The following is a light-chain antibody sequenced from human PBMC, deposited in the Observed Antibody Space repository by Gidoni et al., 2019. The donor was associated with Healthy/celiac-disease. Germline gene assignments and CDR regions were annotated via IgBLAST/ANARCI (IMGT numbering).Light chain of an antibody. CDR2: EVS. Sequence: QSALTQPSSVSGYPGQSITISCTGTGRDVGGYNYVSWYQQHPGKAPKLMMYEVSNRPPGVSNRFSGSKSGNTASRTISGLQAEDEDDYYCSSYTSSSTVVFGGGTKLTVL. V-gene: IGLV2-14*01. CDR3: SSYTSSSTVV. J-gene: IGLJ2*01. CDR1: GRDVGGYNY.